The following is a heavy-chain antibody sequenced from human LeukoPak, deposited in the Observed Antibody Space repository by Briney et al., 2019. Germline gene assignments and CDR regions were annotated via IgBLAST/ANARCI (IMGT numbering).Heavy chain of an antibody. CDR2: IIPIFGTA. Sequence: SVKVSCKASGGTFSSYAISWVRQAPGQGLKWMGGIIPIFGTANYAQKFQGRVTITADESTSTAYMELSSLRSEDTAMYYCARDGSSYNWFDPWGQGTLVTVSS. V-gene: IGHV1-69*13. J-gene: IGHJ5*02. CDR1: GGTFSSYA. D-gene: IGHD6-6*01. CDR3: ARDGSSYNWFDP.